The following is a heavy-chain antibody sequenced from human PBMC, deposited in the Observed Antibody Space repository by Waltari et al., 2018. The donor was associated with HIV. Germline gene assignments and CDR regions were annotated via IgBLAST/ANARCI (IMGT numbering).Heavy chain of an antibody. CDR1: GFPFRRYW. CDR3: ARDPPYIVVVPAANGFDY. D-gene: IGHD2-2*01. CDR2: IKQDGSEK. Sequence: EVQLVESGGGLVQPGGSLRLSFAASGFPFRRYWMSWVRQAPGKGLEWVANIKQDGSEKYYVDSVKGRFTISRDNAKNSLYLQMNSLRAEDTAVYYCARDPPYIVVVPAANGFDYWGQGTLVTVSS. V-gene: IGHV3-7*01. J-gene: IGHJ4*02.